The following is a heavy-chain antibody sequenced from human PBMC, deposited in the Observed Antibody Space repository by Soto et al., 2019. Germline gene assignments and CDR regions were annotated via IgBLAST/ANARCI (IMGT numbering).Heavy chain of an antibody. V-gene: IGHV1-18*01. Sequence: QVQLVQSGAEVKKPGASVKVSCKASGYTFTSYGISWVRQAPGQGLEWMGWISAYNGNTNYAQKLQGRVTMTTDTSTSTAYMELRSLRSDDTVVYYCARAMITFGGVIVGEIVYFDYWGQGTLVTVSS. CDR2: ISAYNGNT. CDR3: ARAMITFGGVIVGEIVYFDY. D-gene: IGHD3-16*02. J-gene: IGHJ4*02. CDR1: GYTFTSYG.